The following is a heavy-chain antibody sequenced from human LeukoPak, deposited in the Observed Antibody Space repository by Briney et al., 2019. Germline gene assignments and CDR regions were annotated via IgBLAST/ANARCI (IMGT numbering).Heavy chain of an antibody. CDR2: INHSGST. D-gene: IGHD6-19*01. V-gene: IGHV4-34*01. Sequence: SETLSLTCAVYGGSFSGYYWSWIRQPPGRGLEWIGEINHSGSTNYNPSLKSRVTISVDTSKNQFSLKLSSVTAADTAVYYCARIAVPRVRRYFDYWGQGTLVTVSS. CDR1: GGSFSGYY. J-gene: IGHJ4*02. CDR3: ARIAVPRVRRYFDY.